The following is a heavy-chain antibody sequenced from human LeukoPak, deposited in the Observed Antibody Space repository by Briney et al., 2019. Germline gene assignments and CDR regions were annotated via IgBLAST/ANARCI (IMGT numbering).Heavy chain of an antibody. Sequence: GASVKVSCKASGGTFISYAISWVRQAPGQGLEWMGGIIPIFGTANYAQKFQGRVTITADESTSTAYMELSSLRSEDTAVYYCARDSTTIFGAVITERPPFDPWGQGTLVTVSS. D-gene: IGHD3-3*01. CDR1: GGTFISYA. CDR3: ARDSTTIFGAVITERPPFDP. V-gene: IGHV1-69*13. CDR2: IIPIFGTA. J-gene: IGHJ5*02.